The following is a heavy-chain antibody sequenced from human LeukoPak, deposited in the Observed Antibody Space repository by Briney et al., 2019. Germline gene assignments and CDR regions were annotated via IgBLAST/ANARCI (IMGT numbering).Heavy chain of an antibody. V-gene: IGHV3-21*01. CDR1: GFTFSSYS. CDR3: AREGYIHFDY. CDR2: ISRSSSYI. J-gene: IGHJ4*02. Sequence: PGGSLRLSCVASGFTFSSYSMNWVRQAPGKGLEWVSSISRSSSYINYADSLKGRFTISRDNAKNSVYLQMNSLRAEDTAVYYCAREGYIHFDYWGQGTLVTVSS. D-gene: IGHD5-18*01.